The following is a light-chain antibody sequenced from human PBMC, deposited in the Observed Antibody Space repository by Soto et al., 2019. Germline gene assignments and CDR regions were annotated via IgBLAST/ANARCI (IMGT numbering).Light chain of an antibody. CDR1: QDIRSF. V-gene: IGKV1-27*01. J-gene: IGKJ3*01. CDR2: AAS. Sequence: DIQMTQSPTSLSASVGDRVTITCRASQDIRSFVAWYQQKPGKAPKLLIYAASTLQSGVPSRFSGSGSGTDFTLIISRLQSEDVANYSRQNNSSVPVFGAGTKVEIK. CDR3: QNNSSVPV.